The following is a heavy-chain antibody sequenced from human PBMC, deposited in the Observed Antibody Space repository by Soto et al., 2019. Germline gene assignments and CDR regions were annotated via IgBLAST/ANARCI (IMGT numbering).Heavy chain of an antibody. CDR3: AKDAISGDGIWLMDS. J-gene: IGHJ5*02. CDR1: GFTFRNYA. Sequence: GGSLRLSCAASGFTFRNYAMTLARQAPGKGLEWVSSLLRSGSSAYYADSVRGRFTISSDTSANSLYLQMDNLRAEDTAIYYCAKDAISGDGIWLMDSWGQGTVVTVSS. V-gene: IGHV3-23*01. D-gene: IGHD4-17*01. CDR2: LLRSGSSA.